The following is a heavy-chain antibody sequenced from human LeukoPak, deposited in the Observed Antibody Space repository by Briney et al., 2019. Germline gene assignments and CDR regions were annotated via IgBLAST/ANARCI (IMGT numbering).Heavy chain of an antibody. CDR2: ISSSSSYI. CDR1: GFIFSGSA. J-gene: IGHJ4*02. CDR3: ARDREVNTMIVVVRILDY. V-gene: IGHV3-21*01. D-gene: IGHD3-22*01. Sequence: GGSLKLSCAASGFIFSGSAMHWVRQASGKGLEWVSSISSSSSYIYYADSVKGRFTISRDNAKNSLYLQMNSLRAEDTAVYYCARDREVNTMIVVVRILDYWGQGTLVTVSS.